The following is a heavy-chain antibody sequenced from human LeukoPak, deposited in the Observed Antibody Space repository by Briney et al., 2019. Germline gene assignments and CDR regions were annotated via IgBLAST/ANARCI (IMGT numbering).Heavy chain of an antibody. CDR1: GFTFSSYG. D-gene: IGHD3-22*01. V-gene: IGHV3-30*18. J-gene: IGHJ4*02. CDR3: AKDAELSYYYDSSGYYFDY. CDR2: ISYDGSNK. Sequence: GRSLRLSCAASGFTFSSYGMHWVRQAPGKGLEWVAVISYDGSNKYYADSVKGRFTISRDNSKNTLYLQMNSLRAEDTAVYYCAKDAELSYYYDSSGYYFDYWGQGTLVTVFS.